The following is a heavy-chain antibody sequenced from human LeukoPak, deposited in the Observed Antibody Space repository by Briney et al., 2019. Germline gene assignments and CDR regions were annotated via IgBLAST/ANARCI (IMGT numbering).Heavy chain of an antibody. J-gene: IGHJ4*02. D-gene: IGHD1-1*01. CDR1: GFTFSSYA. Sequence: PGGSLRLSCAASGFTFSSYAMGWVRQAPGKGLEWVSTISGSGGGTYFADSVKGRFTISRDNSKNTLYLQMNSLRADDTAVYYCAQDNTKRPYWGQGTLVTVSS. CDR2: ISGSGGGT. V-gene: IGHV3-23*01. CDR3: AQDNTKRPY.